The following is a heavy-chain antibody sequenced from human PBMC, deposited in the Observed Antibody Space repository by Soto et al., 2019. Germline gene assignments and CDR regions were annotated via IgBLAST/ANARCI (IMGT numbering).Heavy chain of an antibody. CDR1: GFTFSSYW. J-gene: IGHJ4*02. V-gene: IGHV3-7*01. D-gene: IGHD3-16*02. CDR2: IKQDGSEK. CDR3: ARDQNYIWGSYRPGHYYFDY. Sequence: GESLKISCAASGFTFSSYWMSWVRQAPGKGLEWVANIKQDGSEKYYVDSVKGRFTISRDNAKNSLYLQMNSLRAEDTAVYYCARDQNYIWGSYRPGHYYFDYWGQGTLVTVSS.